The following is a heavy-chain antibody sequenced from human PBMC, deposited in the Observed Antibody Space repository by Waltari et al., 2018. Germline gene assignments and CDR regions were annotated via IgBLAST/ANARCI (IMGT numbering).Heavy chain of an antibody. Sequence: QLQMHESGPGLVKSSETLSLPCTVSGDSMTNSNYYWAWIRQPPGKGLGWIGDIYYSGTSFYNPSLMSRLTISADTSKNHFSLSLTSVTVADTAIYYCARRPMGAAFDYWGQGVLVTISS. CDR1: GDSMTNSNYY. CDR2: IYYSGTS. D-gene: IGHD3-16*01. J-gene: IGHJ4*02. CDR3: ARRPMGAAFDY. V-gene: IGHV4-39*02.